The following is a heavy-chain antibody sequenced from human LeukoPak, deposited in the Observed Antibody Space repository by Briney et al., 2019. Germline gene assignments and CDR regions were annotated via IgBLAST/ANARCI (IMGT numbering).Heavy chain of an antibody. CDR3: ARFGLDAAIDY. V-gene: IGHV3-7*01. CDR1: RFRFSGYW. Sequence: GGSLRLSCAASRFRFSGYWMSWVRQAPGKGLEWVATIKQDESEKTYVDSVEGRFTSSRDNAKSSLFLQMDSLRAEDTAVYFCARFGLDAAIDYWGQGTLITVSS. J-gene: IGHJ4*02. CDR2: IKQDESEK. D-gene: IGHD2-15*01.